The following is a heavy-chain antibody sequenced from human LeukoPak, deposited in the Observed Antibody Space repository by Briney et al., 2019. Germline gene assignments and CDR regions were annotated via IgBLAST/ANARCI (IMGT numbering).Heavy chain of an antibody. Sequence: SETLSLTCAVYGGSFSGYYWSWIRQPPGKGLEWIGEINHSGSTNYNPSLKSRVTMSVDTSKNQFSLKLSSVTAADTAVYYCARGGGSGVAANIHYYYYYMDVWGKGTTVTVSS. J-gene: IGHJ6*03. V-gene: IGHV4-34*01. D-gene: IGHD2-15*01. CDR3: ARGGGSGVAANIHYYYYYMDV. CDR2: INHSGST. CDR1: GGSFSGYY.